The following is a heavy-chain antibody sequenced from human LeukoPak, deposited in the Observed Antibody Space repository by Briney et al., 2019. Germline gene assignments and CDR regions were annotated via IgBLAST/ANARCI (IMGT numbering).Heavy chain of an antibody. CDR2: ISAYNGNT. CDR1: GYTFTSYG. V-gene: IGHV1-18*01. J-gene: IGHJ6*02. D-gene: IGHD5-12*01. CDR3: ASRRGYSGYDYGGDYYYGMDV. Sequence: GASVKVSCKASGYTFTSYGISWVRQAPGQGLEWMGWISAYNGNTNYAQKLQGRVTMTTDTSTSTAYMELSSLRSEDTAVYYCASRRGYSGYDYGGDYYYGMDVWGQGTTVTVSS.